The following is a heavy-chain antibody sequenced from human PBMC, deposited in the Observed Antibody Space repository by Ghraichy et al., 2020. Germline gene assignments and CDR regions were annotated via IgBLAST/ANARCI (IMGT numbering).Heavy chain of an antibody. V-gene: IGHV3-23*01. CDR2: IRGSGVKT. D-gene: IGHD6-19*01. CDR1: GFTFSNYA. CDR3: AKEMDTRGWYSADY. Sequence: SCAASGFTFSNYAMSWLRQAPGKGLEWVSAIRGSGVKTYYADSVKGRFTVSRDNSKNSLYLQMNSLRAEDTAVYYCAKEMDTRGWYSADYWAQGTLVTVSS. J-gene: IGHJ4*02.